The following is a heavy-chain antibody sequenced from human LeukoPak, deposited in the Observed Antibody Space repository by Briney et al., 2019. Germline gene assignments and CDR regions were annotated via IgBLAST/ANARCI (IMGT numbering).Heavy chain of an antibody. J-gene: IGHJ4*02. D-gene: IGHD6-13*01. CDR1: GGTFSRYA. V-gene: IGHV1-69*13. Sequence: GASVKVSCKDSGGTFSRYAISWVRQTTGQGLEWMGGIIPIFGTANYAQKFQGRVTITADESTSTAYMELSSLRSEYTAVYYCARAEEEAAAGTYYFDYWGQGTLVTVSS. CDR2: IIPIFGTA. CDR3: ARAEEEAAAGTYYFDY.